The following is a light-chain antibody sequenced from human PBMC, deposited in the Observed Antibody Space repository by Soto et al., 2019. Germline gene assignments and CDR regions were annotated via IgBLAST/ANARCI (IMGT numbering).Light chain of an antibody. CDR1: SSDVGAYDY. Sequence: LTQPPSASGSPGQSVTISCTGTSSDVGAYDYVSWYQQHPGKAPKLMICEINKRPSGVPDRFSGSKSGNTASLTVSGLQAEDEADYYCSSFAGSNNFPYVFGTGTKVTVL. V-gene: IGLV2-8*01. CDR2: EIN. J-gene: IGLJ1*01. CDR3: SSFAGSNNFPYV.